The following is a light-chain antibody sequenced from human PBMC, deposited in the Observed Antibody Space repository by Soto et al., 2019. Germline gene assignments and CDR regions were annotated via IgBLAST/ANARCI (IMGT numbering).Light chain of an antibody. CDR1: SSDVGGYNY. CDR2: DVS. CDR3: SSYTSSSTRV. Sequence: QSVLTQSASVSGSPGQSITISCTGTSSDVGGYNYVSWYQQHPGKAPKLMIYDVSNRPSGVSNRFSGSKSGNTASLTISELQAEDDADYYCSSYTSSSTRVFGTGTKVTVL. V-gene: IGLV2-14*01. J-gene: IGLJ1*01.